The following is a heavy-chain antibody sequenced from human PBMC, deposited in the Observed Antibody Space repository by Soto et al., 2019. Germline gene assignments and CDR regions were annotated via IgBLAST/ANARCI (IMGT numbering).Heavy chain of an antibody. V-gene: IGHV3-30*18. J-gene: IGHJ6*02. D-gene: IGHD2-15*01. CDR2: ISYDGSNK. CDR1: GFTFSSYG. Sequence: QVQLVESGGGVVQPGRSLRLSCAASGFTFSSYGMHWVRQAPGKGLEWVAVISYDGSNKYYADSVKGRFTISRDNSKNTLYRQMSSLRAEDTAVYYCAKEVVGDIVVVVYDYYGMDVWCQGTTVTVSS. CDR3: AKEVVGDIVVVVYDYYGMDV.